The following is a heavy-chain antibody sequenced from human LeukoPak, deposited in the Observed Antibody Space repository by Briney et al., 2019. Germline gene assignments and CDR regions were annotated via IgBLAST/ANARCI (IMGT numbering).Heavy chain of an antibody. J-gene: IGHJ5*02. Sequence: GGSLRLSCTASGFTFGDYAMSWVRQAPGKGLEWVGFIRSKAYGGTTEYAASVKGRFTISRDDSKSIAYLQMNSLKTEDTAVYYCTTYTAMVTRFIGSFDPWGQGTLVTVSS. CDR2: IRSKAYGGTT. CDR3: TTYTAMVTRFIGSFDP. V-gene: IGHV3-49*04. D-gene: IGHD5-18*01. CDR1: GFTFGDYA.